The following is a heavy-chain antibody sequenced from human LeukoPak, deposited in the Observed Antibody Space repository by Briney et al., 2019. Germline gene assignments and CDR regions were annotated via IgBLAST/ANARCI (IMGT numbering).Heavy chain of an antibody. CDR3: ARVAVGKGHPFDY. J-gene: IGHJ4*02. Sequence: SETRSLPWVVNVGSLVVSYGGWIRQPPGKGLGWIGEINHSGSTNYNPSLKSRVTISVDTSKNQFSLKLSSVTAADTAVYYCARVAVGKGHPFDYWGQGTLVTVSS. D-gene: IGHD1-26*01. CDR1: VGSLVVSY. CDR2: INHSGST. V-gene: IGHV4-34*01.